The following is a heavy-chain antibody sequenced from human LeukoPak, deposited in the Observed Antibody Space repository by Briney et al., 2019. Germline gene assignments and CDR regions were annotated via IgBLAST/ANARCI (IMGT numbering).Heavy chain of an antibody. CDR2: IYYGGST. D-gene: IGHD5-18*01. CDR3: ARGYSYGYFDY. J-gene: IGHJ4*02. Sequence: SETLSLTCTVSGGSISSYYWSWIRQPPGKGLEWIGYIYYGGSTNYNPSLKSRVTISVDTSKNQFSLKLSSVTAADTAVYYCARGYSYGYFDYWGQGTLVTVSS. CDR1: GGSISSYY. V-gene: IGHV4-59*01.